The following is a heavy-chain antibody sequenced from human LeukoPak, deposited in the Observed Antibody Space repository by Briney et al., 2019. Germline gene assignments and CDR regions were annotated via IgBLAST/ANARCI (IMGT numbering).Heavy chain of an antibody. V-gene: IGHV3-53*01. Sequence: GSLRLSCAASGFTVSSNYMSWVRQAPGKGLEWVSVIYSGGSTYYADSVKGRFTISRDNSKNTLYLQMNSLRAEDTAVYYCARASSGSYFDYWGQGTLVTVSS. CDR3: ARASSGSYFDY. J-gene: IGHJ4*02. CDR2: IYSGGST. D-gene: IGHD1-26*01. CDR1: GFTVSSNY.